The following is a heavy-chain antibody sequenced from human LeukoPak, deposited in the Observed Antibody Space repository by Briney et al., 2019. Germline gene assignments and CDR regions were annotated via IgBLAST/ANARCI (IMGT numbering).Heavy chain of an antibody. V-gene: IGHV5-51*07. Sequence: PWESLKISCQGSGYTFTNYWIAWVHQMPEKGLEWMGIIYPGDSDTRYSPSFQGEVSISADKSISTAYLQWSSLKASDTAMYYCARRGFCSGGSCFSAPFDFWGQGTLLTVSS. CDR1: GYTFTNYW. D-gene: IGHD2-15*01. CDR3: ARRGFCSGGSCFSAPFDF. J-gene: IGHJ4*02. CDR2: IYPGDSDT.